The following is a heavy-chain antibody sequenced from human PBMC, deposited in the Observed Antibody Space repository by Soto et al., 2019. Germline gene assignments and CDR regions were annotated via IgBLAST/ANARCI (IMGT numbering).Heavy chain of an antibody. J-gene: IGHJ6*03. V-gene: IGHV3-15*01. Sequence: GGSLRLSCAASGFTFSNAWMSWVRQAPGKGLEWVGRIKSKTDGGTTDYAAPVKGRFTISRDDSKNTLYLQMNSLKTEDTAVYYCTTRVDIVATSKNYYYYYYMDVWGKGTTVTVSS. CDR1: GFTFSNAW. D-gene: IGHD5-12*01. CDR2: IKSKTDGGTT. CDR3: TTRVDIVATSKNYYYYYYMDV.